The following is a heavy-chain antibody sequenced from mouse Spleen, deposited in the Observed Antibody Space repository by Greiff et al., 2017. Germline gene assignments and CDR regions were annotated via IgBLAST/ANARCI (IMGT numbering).Heavy chain of an antibody. Sequence: EVQLQQSVAELVRPGASVKLSCTASGFNIKNTYMHWVKQRPEQGLEWIGRIDPANGNTKYAPKFQGKATITADTSSNTAYLQLSSLTSEDTAIYYCAKNSYYSSDVVWFAYWGQGTLVTVSA. D-gene: IGHD2-12*01. CDR1: GFNIKNTY. CDR3: AKNSYYSSDVVWFAY. V-gene: IGHV14-3*01. CDR2: IDPANGNT. J-gene: IGHJ3*01.